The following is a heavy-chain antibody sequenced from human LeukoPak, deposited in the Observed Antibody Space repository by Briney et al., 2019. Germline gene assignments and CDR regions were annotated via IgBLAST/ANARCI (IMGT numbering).Heavy chain of an antibody. J-gene: IGHJ6*03. Sequence: SETLSLTCTVSGVSISSTNSYWGWIRQSPRTGLEWIGNIYSSGSTYYSPSLKSRVTISIDTSENQFSLKLTSVTAADTAVYYCARRGVGALRILNYYYMDVWGKGTTVTVSS. V-gene: IGHV4-39*07. D-gene: IGHD1-26*01. CDR2: IYSSGST. CDR1: GVSISSTNSY. CDR3: ARRGVGALRILNYYYMDV.